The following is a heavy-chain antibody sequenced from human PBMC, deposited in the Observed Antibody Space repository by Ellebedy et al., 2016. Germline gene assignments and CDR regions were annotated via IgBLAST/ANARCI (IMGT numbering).Heavy chain of an antibody. CDR2: VFHTGAT. CDR3: AKWNAGWNAFDV. J-gene: IGHJ3*01. V-gene: IGHV4-59*02. D-gene: IGHD1-1*01. Sequence: SETLSLTCNVSGGSVSSDFWNWIRRPPGKGLEWIGFVFHTGATYFNPSLKSRLTMSVDTSKSQFSLRLTSVTAADTAVYSCAKWNAGWNAFDVWGQGTVVTVSS. CDR1: GGSVSSDF.